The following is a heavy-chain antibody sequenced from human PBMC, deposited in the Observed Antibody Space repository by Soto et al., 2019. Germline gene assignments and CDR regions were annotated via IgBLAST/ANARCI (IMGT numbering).Heavy chain of an antibody. J-gene: IGHJ4*02. CDR1: GYNFNMYW. V-gene: IGHV5-51*01. Sequence: GESLKISCQGSGYNFNMYWIGWVRQMPGKGLEWMGIINPDDSETRYSPSFLGQVTISADKSISTAYLQWSSLEASDTAMYYCARQEPPRYCSSPTSFAPFDYWGQGALVTLSS. CDR3: ARQEPPRYCSSPTSFAPFDY. D-gene: IGHD2-15*01. CDR2: INPDDSET.